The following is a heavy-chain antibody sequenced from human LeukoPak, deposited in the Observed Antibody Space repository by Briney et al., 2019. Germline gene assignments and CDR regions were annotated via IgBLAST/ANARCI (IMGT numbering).Heavy chain of an antibody. D-gene: IGHD6-19*01. CDR3: VKNGWLDY. V-gene: IGHV3-21*06. Sequence: GGSLRLSCPASGFTFSSQNMNGVRQAPGKGLEWVAYISTSGDSTKYADSVEGRFTISRDNAENSLYLLMNSLRVEDTAVYYCVKNGWLDYWGQGILVTVSS. CDR1: GFTFSSQN. CDR2: ISTSGDST. J-gene: IGHJ4*02.